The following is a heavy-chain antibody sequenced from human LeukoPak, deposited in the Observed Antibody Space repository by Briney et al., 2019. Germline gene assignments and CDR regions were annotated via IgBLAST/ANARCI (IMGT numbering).Heavy chain of an antibody. D-gene: IGHD3-10*01. J-gene: IGHJ5*02. Sequence: SETLSLTCTVSGGSISSYYWSWIRQPPGKGLEWIGYIYYSGSTSYNPSLKSRVTISVDTSKNQFSLKLSSVTAADTAVYYCARVSMVRGVMGENWFDPWGQGTLVTVSS. CDR1: GGSISSYY. CDR2: IYYSGST. CDR3: ARVSMVRGVMGENWFDP. V-gene: IGHV4-59*01.